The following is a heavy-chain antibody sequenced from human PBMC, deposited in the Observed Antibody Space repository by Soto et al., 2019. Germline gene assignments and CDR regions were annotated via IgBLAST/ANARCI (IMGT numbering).Heavy chain of an antibody. CDR1: GYTFTSYG. Sequence: QVQLVQSGAEVKKPGASVKVSCKASGYTFTSYGISWVRQAPGQGLEWMGWISAYNGNTNYAQKLQGRVTMTTDTSTSTAYMELRSLRSDDTAVYYCARDQYPRSPGYYYGMDVWGQGTTVTVSS. V-gene: IGHV1-18*01. J-gene: IGHJ6*02. D-gene: IGHD2-2*01. CDR3: ARDQYPRSPGYYYGMDV. CDR2: ISAYNGNT.